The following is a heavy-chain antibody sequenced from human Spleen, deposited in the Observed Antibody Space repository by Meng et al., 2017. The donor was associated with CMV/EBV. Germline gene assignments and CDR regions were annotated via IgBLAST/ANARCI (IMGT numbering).Heavy chain of an antibody. CDR1: GFTFSGYS. CDR3: ARNIWSGRYGPGYYGMDV. CDR2: ISFSSTTI. Sequence: GGSLRLSCATSGFTFSGYSMNWVRQAPGKGLEWVSYISFSSTTIYYADSVKGRFTVSRDNAKKSLFLQMDSLRVDDTAVNYCARNIWSGRYGPGYYGMDVWGQGTTVTVSS. D-gene: IGHD3-3*01. V-gene: IGHV3-48*04. J-gene: IGHJ6*02.